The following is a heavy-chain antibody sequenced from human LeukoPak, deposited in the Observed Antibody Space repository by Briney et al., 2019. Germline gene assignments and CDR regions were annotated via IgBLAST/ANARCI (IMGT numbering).Heavy chain of an antibody. CDR1: GGSISTYY. Sequence: SETLSLTCTVSGGSISTYYWSWIRQPPVQGLEWIGYLYDTGNTKYNPSLKSRVSISVDTSKNQFSLRLSSVTAADTAVYYCARGGWYLDLWGRGTLVTVSS. V-gene: IGHV4-59*01. J-gene: IGHJ2*01. CDR2: LYDTGNT. CDR3: ARGGWYLDL.